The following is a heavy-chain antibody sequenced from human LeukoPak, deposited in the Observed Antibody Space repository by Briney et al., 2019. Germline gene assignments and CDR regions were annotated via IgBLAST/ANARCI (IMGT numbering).Heavy chain of an antibody. Sequence: SETLSLTGAVYGGSFSGYYWSWIRQPPGKGLEWIGEINHSGSTNYNPSLKSRVTISVDTSKNQFSLKLSSVTAADTAVYYCARRGYCSSISCYVDFDYWGQGTLVTVSS. D-gene: IGHD2-2*01. CDR2: INHSGST. J-gene: IGHJ4*02. CDR1: GGSFSGYY. V-gene: IGHV4-34*01. CDR3: ARRGYCSSISCYVDFDY.